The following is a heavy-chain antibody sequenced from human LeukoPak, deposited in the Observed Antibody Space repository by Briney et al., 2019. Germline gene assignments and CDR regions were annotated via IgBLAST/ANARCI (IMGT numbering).Heavy chain of an antibody. CDR2: IYPGDSDT. D-gene: IGHD6-19*01. V-gene: IGHV5-51*01. CDR3: ATGYGSGRGAFDI. CDR1: GYTFSNYW. Sequence: PGESLKISCKTSGYTFSNYWIAWVRQMPGKGLEWMGIIYPGDSDTTYSPSFQGQVTISADKSISTAYLQWSSLKASDTAIYYCATGYGSGRGAFDIWGQGTMVSVSS. J-gene: IGHJ3*02.